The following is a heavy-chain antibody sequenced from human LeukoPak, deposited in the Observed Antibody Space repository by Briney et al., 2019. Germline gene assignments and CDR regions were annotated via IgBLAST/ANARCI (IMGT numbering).Heavy chain of an antibody. J-gene: IGHJ4*02. CDR1: GGSISSGSYY. CDR3: ARSDSSGYPNSN. Sequence: PSETLSLTCTVSGGSISSGSYYWSWIRQPAGKGLEWIGSIYHSGSTYYNPSLKSRVTISVDTSKNQFSLKLSSVTAADTAVYYCARSDSSGYPNSNWGQGTLVTVSS. CDR2: IYHSGST. V-gene: IGHV4-39*07. D-gene: IGHD3-22*01.